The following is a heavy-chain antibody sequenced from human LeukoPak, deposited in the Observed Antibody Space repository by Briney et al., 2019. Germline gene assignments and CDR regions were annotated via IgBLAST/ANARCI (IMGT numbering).Heavy chain of an antibody. D-gene: IGHD3/OR15-3a*01. Sequence: ASVKVSCKASGYSFTAYYMHWVRQAPGQGLEWMGWIDANTGGTNYAQKFQGRVTITRDTSSGTAYLELSTLISDDTDIYYCASEAFCAGHSCSVQRVASWGPGTLVTVSS. J-gene: IGHJ4*02. CDR3: ASEAFCAGHSCSVQRVAS. V-gene: IGHV1-2*02. CDR1: GYSFTAYY. CDR2: IDANTGGT.